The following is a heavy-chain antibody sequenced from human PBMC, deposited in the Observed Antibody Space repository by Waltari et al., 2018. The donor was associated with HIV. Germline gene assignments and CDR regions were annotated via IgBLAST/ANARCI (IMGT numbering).Heavy chain of an antibody. CDR3: ATLPYGGRWY. CDR2: INHSGST. CDR1: GGSFSGYQ. J-gene: IGHJ4*02. D-gene: IGHD2-15*01. Sequence: AGLLKPSETLSLTCAVYGGSFSGYQWSWIRQPPGKGLEWIGEINHSGSTNSNPSLKSRVTISVDTSKNQFSLKLSSVTAADTAVYYCATLPYGGRWYWGQGTRVTVSS. V-gene: IGHV4-34*01.